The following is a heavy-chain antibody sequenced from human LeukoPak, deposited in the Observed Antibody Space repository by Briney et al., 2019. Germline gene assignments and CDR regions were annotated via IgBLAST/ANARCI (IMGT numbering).Heavy chain of an antibody. CDR3: ARRGFYGSGSYPRGWFDP. CDR1: GGSINSGTYY. D-gene: IGHD3-10*01. J-gene: IGHJ5*02. CDR2: IYTSGST. V-gene: IGHV4-61*02. Sequence: SETLSLTCTVSGGSINSGTYYWTWIRQPAGKRLEWIGRIYTSGSTNYKPSLKSRVTISVDTSKNQFSLKLSSVTAADTAVYYCARRGFYGSGSYPRGWFDPWGQGTLVTVSS.